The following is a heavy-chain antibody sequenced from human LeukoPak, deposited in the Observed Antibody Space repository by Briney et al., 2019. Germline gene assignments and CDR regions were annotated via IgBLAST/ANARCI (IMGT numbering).Heavy chain of an antibody. CDR1: GFIFSSYE. CDR2: ISSSGLTI. J-gene: IGHJ4*02. V-gene: IGHV3-48*03. CDR3: ARPSYYYDSSGYYHLDY. Sequence: PGGSLRLSCAASGFIFSSYEMNWVRQAPRKGLEWVSYISSSGLTIHYADSVEGRSTISRDNAKTSLYLKMNSLRAEDTAVYYCARPSYYYDSSGYYHLDYWGQGTLVTVSS. D-gene: IGHD3-22*01.